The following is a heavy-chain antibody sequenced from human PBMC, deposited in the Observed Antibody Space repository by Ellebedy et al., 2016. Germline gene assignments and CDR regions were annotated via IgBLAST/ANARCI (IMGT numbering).Heavy chain of an antibody. CDR2: IYPGDSDT. V-gene: IGHV5-51*01. J-gene: IGHJ6*02. Sequence: GESLKISCKGSGYSFTSYWIGWVRQMPGKGLEWMGIIYPGDSDTRYSPAFQGLVTISVDKSINTAYLQWSSLRASDTAMYYCARSTGRTIFGVAHYFYNGMDVWGQGTTVTVSS. CDR1: GYSFTSYW. D-gene: IGHD3-3*01. CDR3: ARSTGRTIFGVAHYFYNGMDV.